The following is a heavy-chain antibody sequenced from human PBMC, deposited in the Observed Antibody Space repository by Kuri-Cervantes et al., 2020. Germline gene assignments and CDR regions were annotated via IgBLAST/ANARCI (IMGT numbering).Heavy chain of an antibody. D-gene: IGHD1/OR15-1a*01. V-gene: IGHV1-46*01. CDR2: INPSGGST. CDR3: ARKQGPGSLHSGMDV. CDR1: GYTFTGYY. J-gene: IGHJ6*01. Sequence: ASVKVSCKASGYTFTGYYMHWVRQAPGQGLEWMVIINPSGGSTSYAQKFQGRVTMTRDTSTSTVYMELSSLRSEDTAVYYCARKQGPGSLHSGMDVWGQGTTVTVSS.